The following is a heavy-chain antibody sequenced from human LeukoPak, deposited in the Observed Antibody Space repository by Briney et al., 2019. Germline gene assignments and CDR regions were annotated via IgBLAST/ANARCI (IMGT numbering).Heavy chain of an antibody. CDR1: GFTFSSYA. D-gene: IGHD2-15*01. V-gene: IGHV3-30-3*01. J-gene: IGHJ4*02. CDR3: ASPKPGYCSGGSCPLDY. Sequence: GGSLRLSCAASGFTFSSYAMHWVRQAPGKGLEWVAVISYDGSNKCYADSVKGRFTISRDNSKNTLYLQMNSLRAEDTAVYYCASPKPGYCSGGSCPLDYWGQGTLVTVSS. CDR2: ISYDGSNK.